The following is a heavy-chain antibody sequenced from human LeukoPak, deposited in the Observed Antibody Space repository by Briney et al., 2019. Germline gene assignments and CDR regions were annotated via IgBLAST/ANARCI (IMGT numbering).Heavy chain of an antibody. CDR1: GGSISSGSYY. D-gene: IGHD2-2*02. V-gene: IGHV4-61*01. CDR3: ARSSPGAFYPYCSSTSCYSWFDP. CDR2: IYYSGST. J-gene: IGHJ5*02. Sequence: SETLSLTCTVSGGSISSGSYYWSWIRQPPGKGLEWIGYIYYSGSTNYNPSLKSRVTISVDTSKNQFSLKLSSVTAADTAVYYCARSSPGAFYPYCSSTSCYSWFDPWGQGTLVTVSS.